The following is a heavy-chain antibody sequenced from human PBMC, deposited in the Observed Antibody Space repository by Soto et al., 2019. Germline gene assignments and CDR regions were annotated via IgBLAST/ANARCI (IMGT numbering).Heavy chain of an antibody. CDR1: GYTFSNYG. CDR3: ARGMTPDYFDY. CDR2: INTYNGNT. Sequence: QVQLVQSGAEVKKPGASVKVSCKASGYTFSNYGISWVRQAPGQGLEWMGWINTYNGNTNYAQELQGRVTMTTDTSTNTVNMDLRSLRSDDTAVYFCARGMTPDYFDYWGQGTLVTVSS. V-gene: IGHV1-18*01. J-gene: IGHJ4*02.